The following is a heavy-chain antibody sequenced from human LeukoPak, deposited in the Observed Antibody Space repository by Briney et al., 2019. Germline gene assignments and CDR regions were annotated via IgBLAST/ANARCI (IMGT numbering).Heavy chain of an antibody. CDR1: GGSISSYY. D-gene: IGHD2-2*01. V-gene: IGHV4-59*01. J-gene: IGHJ5*02. CDR3: ARGGCGSTGCYGNWFDP. Sequence: PSETLSLTCTVSGGSISSYYWSWFRQPPGKGLEWIGDIYYSGNTKYNPSLKSRGTISVDTSKNQFSLKLSSVTAVDTAVYYCARGGCGSTGCYGNWFDPWGQGNLVTVSS. CDR2: IYYSGNT.